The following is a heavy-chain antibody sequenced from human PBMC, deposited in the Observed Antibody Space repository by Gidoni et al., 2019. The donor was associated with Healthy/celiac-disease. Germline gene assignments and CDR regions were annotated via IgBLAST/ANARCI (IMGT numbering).Heavy chain of an antibody. J-gene: IGHJ4*02. V-gene: IGHV1-46*03. CDR1: GYTFTSYY. Sequence: QVQLVQSGAEVKKPGASVKVSCKASGYTFTSYYMHWVRQAPGQGLEWMGIINPSGGSTSYAQKFQGRVTMTRDTSTSTVYMELSSLRSEDTAVYYCARDRGGDYGDSRGYFDYWGQGTLVTVSS. CDR3: ARDRGGDYGDSRGYFDY. CDR2: INPSGGST. D-gene: IGHD4-17*01.